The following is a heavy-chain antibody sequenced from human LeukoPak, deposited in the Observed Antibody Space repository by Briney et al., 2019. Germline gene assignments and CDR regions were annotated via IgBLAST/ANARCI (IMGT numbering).Heavy chain of an antibody. CDR2: MNPTSGDT. CDR3: ARVVMKAFYYYYMDV. Sequence: ASVKVSCKASGYTFINYDVNWVRQAPGQGLEWMGGMNPTSGDTGYAQQFQGRVTMTRSMSKNTAYMELSRLRSEDTAVYFCARVVMKAFYYYYMDVWGKGTTIIISS. V-gene: IGHV1-8*01. D-gene: IGHD2-21*01. J-gene: IGHJ6*03. CDR1: GYTFINYD.